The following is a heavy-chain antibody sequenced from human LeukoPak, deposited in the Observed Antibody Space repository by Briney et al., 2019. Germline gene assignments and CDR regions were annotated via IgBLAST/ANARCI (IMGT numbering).Heavy chain of an antibody. CDR3: ATPNDAFNI. CDR1: AVSVSNENW. Sequence: MPSETLSLTSAGYAVSVSNENWGSRVRQPPGKGLEWIGEIHHRGGTNYNPPLGSRVTISIDTSKNQFSLKLTSVTAADTAVYYCATPNDAFNIWGQGTMVTVSS. V-gene: IGHV4-4*02. J-gene: IGHJ3*02. CDR2: IHHRGGT.